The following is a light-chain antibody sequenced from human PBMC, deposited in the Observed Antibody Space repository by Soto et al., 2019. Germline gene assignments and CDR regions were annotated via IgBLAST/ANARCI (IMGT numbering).Light chain of an antibody. V-gene: IGKV1-39*01. CDR2: AAS. Sequence: DIQMTQSPSSLSASVGDTVTITCRASQSIDTYLNWYQQKPGKAPNLLIYAASNLQSGVPSRFSGSGFGTYFTLTISSLQPEDFATYYCQQSFTTWLTFVGGTTVQIK. CDR3: QQSFTTWLT. J-gene: IGKJ4*01. CDR1: QSIDTY.